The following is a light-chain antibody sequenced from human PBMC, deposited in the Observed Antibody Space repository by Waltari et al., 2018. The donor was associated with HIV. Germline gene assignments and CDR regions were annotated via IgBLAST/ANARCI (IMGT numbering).Light chain of an antibody. Sequence: QSALTQPASVSGSPGQSITISCTGTSSDIGGSNYVSWYQQHPGKAPKLMIYDVTNRPSGVSNRFSGSKSGNTAALTSSGLQAEDEADYYCSSYRSTAVVFGGGTKLTVL. CDR2: DVT. J-gene: IGLJ2*01. CDR1: SSDIGGSNY. CDR3: SSYRSTAVV. V-gene: IGLV2-14*03.